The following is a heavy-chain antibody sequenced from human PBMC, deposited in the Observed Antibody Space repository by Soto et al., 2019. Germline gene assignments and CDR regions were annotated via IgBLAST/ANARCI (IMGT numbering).Heavy chain of an antibody. CDR1: GYTFIDYQ. Sequence: QVQLVQSGAEVKKPGASVKVSCKASGYTFIDYQIHWVRQAPGQGLEWMGWINSNGLGTTYAQTFQDRVSMTRDTARSTAYMELRGLTSDDTAVYYCARGHCDRTNCYNWDNWFDPWGQGTLVTVSS. CDR2: INSNGLGT. V-gene: IGHV1-2*02. D-gene: IGHD1-1*01. CDR3: ARGHCDRTNCYNWDNWFDP. J-gene: IGHJ5*02.